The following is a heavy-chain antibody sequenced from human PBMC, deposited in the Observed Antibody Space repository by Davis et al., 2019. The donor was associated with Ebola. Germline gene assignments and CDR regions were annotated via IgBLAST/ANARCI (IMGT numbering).Heavy chain of an antibody. J-gene: IGHJ4*02. Sequence: GGSLRLSCAASGFTFSTYWMSWVRQAPGKGLEWVANIKQDGSEKYYVDSVKGRFTISRDNAKNSLYLQMNSLRAEDTAVYYCARDLFAAVAGPSDDYWGQGTLVTVSS. CDR3: ARDLFAAVAGPSDDY. D-gene: IGHD6-19*01. V-gene: IGHV3-7*01. CDR1: GFTFSTYW. CDR2: IKQDGSEK.